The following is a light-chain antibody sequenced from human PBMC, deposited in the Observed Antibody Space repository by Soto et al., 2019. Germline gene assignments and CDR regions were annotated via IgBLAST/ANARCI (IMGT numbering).Light chain of an antibody. CDR1: SSDVGGYNY. J-gene: IGLJ1*01. CDR2: DVS. V-gene: IGLV2-11*01. CDR3: CSYAGSPRDV. Sequence: QSVLTQPRSVSGSPGQSVTISCTGTSSDVGGYNYVSWYQQHPGKAPKVMIYDVSERPSGVPDRFSGSKSGNTASLTISGLQDEDEADYYCCSYAGSPRDVFGTGTKLTVL.